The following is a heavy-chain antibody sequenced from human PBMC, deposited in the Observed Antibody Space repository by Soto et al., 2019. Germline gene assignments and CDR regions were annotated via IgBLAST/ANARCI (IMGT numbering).Heavy chain of an antibody. D-gene: IGHD6-19*01. V-gene: IGHV5-51*01. CDR3: ASTAVAGRVRDAFDI. CDR2: IYPGDSDT. J-gene: IGHJ3*02. Sequence: GESLKISCKGSGYSFTSYWIGWVRQMPGKGLEWMGIIYPGDSDTRYSPSFQGQVTISADKSISTAYLQWSSLKASDTAMYYCASTAVAGRVRDAFDIWGQGXMVTVSS. CDR1: GYSFTSYW.